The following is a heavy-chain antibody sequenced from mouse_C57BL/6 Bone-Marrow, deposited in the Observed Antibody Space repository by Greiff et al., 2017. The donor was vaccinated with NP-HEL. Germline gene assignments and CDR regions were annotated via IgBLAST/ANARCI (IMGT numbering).Heavy chain of an antibody. Sequence: EVKLVESGGDLVKPGGSLKLSCAASGFTFSSYGMSWVRQTPDKRLEWVATISSGGSYTYYPDSVKGRFTISRDNAKNTLHLQMSSLKSEDTAMYYCARRLRGYAMDYWGQGTSVTVSS. CDR3: ARRLRGYAMDY. D-gene: IGHD2-12*01. CDR2: ISSGGSYT. J-gene: IGHJ4*01. CDR1: GFTFSSYG. V-gene: IGHV5-6*02.